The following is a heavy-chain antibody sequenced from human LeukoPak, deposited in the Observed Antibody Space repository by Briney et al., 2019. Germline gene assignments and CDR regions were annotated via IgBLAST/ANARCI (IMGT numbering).Heavy chain of an antibody. Sequence: SETLSLTCIVSGGSISSYYWSWIRQPPGKGLEWIGYIYYSGSTNYNPSLKSRVTISVDTSKNQFSLKLSSVTAADTAVYYCARGLMMAVAGRGEFHYWGQGILVTVSS. CDR1: GGSISSYY. CDR3: ARGLMMAVAGRGEFHY. CDR2: IYYSGST. J-gene: IGHJ4*02. V-gene: IGHV4-59*01. D-gene: IGHD6-13*01.